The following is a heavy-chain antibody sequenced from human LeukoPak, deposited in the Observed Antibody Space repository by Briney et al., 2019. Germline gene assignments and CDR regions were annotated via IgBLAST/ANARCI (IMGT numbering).Heavy chain of an antibody. D-gene: IGHD6-6*01. CDR2: INPSGGST. Sequence: ASVKVSCKASGYTFTSYYMHWVRQAPGQGLEWMGIINPSGGSTSYAQKFQGRVTMTRDTSTSTVYVELSSLRSEDTAVYYCARVQSRSSSSRGPYYYGMDVWGQGTTVTVSS. CDR3: ARVQSRSSSSRGPYYYGMDV. V-gene: IGHV1-46*01. J-gene: IGHJ6*02. CDR1: GYTFTSYY.